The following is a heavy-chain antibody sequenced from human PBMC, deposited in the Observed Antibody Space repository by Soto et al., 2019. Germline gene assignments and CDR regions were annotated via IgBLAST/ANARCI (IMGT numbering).Heavy chain of an antibody. CDR1: GFPFSSYA. V-gene: IGHV3-30-3*01. D-gene: IGHD3-22*01. CDR2: ISYDGSDK. CDR3: ARDYYKYYDSSGYYRSPAY. Sequence: GGSLRLSCAASGFPFSSYAMHWVSKAPGKGLEWVALISYDGSDKDYADSVKGRFTISRDNSRNTLFLQMNSLRAEDTAVYYCARDYYKYYDSSGYYRSPAYWGQGTLVTVSS. J-gene: IGHJ4*02.